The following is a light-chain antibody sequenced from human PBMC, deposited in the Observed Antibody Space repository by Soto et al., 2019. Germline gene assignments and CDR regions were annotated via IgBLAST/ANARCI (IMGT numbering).Light chain of an antibody. CDR3: QQYNNWPPLT. Sequence: IVMPQSPATLSVSPGERATLSCMASQSVSSNLAWYQQKPGQAPRLLIYSASTRATGIPARFSGSGSGTEFTLTISSLQSEDFAVYYCQQYNNWPPLTFGQGTRLEIK. V-gene: IGKV3-15*01. J-gene: IGKJ5*01. CDR2: SAS. CDR1: QSVSSN.